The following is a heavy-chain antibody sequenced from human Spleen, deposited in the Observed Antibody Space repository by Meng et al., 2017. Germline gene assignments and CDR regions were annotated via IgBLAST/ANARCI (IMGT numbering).Heavy chain of an antibody. Sequence: GGSLRLSCAASGFTFSGHWMHWVRQAPGKGLEWIARIKSDGISTNYADSVKGRFTISRDNAKNTLYLQMNSLRAEDTAVYYCANDRINDWGRGTLVTVSS. J-gene: IGHJ1*01. V-gene: IGHV3-74*01. CDR1: GFTFSGHW. CDR2: IKSDGIST. CDR3: ANDRIND. D-gene: IGHD1-1*01.